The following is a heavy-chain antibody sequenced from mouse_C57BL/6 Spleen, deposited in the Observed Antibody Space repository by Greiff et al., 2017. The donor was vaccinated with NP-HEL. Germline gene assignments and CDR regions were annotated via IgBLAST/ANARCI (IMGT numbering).Heavy chain of an antibody. CDR3: ALDGYYSPY. CDR1: GYAFSSYW. Sequence: VQRVESGAELVKPGASVKISCKASGYAFSSYWMNWVKQRPGKGLEWIGQIYPGDGDTNYNGKFKGKATLTADKSSSTAYMQLSSLTAEDSAVYFCALDGYYSPYWGQGTLVTVSA. CDR2: IYPGDGDT. D-gene: IGHD2-3*01. V-gene: IGHV1-80*01. J-gene: IGHJ3*01.